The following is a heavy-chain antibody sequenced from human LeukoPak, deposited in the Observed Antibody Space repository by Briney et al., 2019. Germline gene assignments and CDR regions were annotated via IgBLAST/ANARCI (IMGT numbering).Heavy chain of an antibody. J-gene: IGHJ4*02. Sequence: GGSLRLSCAASGFTFDTDWMNWFRKAPGKGLEWVGLIRTKTDGGTTDSAAPVKGRFAISRDDSRNMLFLQMNSLKTEDTGVYYCTTGGPRRHWGQGTLVTVSS. D-gene: IGHD3-16*01. CDR3: TTGGPRRH. CDR2: IRTKTDGGTT. V-gene: IGHV3-15*01. CDR1: GFTFDTDW.